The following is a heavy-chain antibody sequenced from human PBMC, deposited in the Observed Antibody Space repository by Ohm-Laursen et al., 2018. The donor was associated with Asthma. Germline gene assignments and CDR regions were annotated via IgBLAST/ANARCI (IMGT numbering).Heavy chain of an antibody. CDR2: ISTTSNTI. Sequence: SLRLSCTASGYSFSLYSIHWIRQAPGKGLEWVSYISTTSNTIYYADSVKGRFTTSRDNAKSSLYLQMNNLRADDTAVYYCARDPPVTTVTTGEYFDFWGHGTPVTASS. CDR3: ARDPPVTTVTTGEYFDF. D-gene: IGHD4-17*01. CDR1: GYSFSLYS. V-gene: IGHV3-48*04. J-gene: IGHJ4*01.